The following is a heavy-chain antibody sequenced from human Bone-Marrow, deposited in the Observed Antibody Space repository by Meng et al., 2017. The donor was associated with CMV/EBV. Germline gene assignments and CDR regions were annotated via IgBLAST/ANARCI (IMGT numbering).Heavy chain of an antibody. V-gene: IGHV3-11*04. D-gene: IGHD3-3*01. J-gene: IGHJ6*02. CDR1: GFTFSDYY. Sequence: GGSLRLSCAASGFTFSDYYMSWIRQAPGKGLEWVSYISSSGSTIYYADSVKGRFTISRDNSKNTLYLQMNSLRAEDTAVYYCARGRYDFWSGYYFLGGMDVWGQGPTVTGSS. CDR2: ISSSGSTI. CDR3: ARGRYDFWSGYYFLGGMDV.